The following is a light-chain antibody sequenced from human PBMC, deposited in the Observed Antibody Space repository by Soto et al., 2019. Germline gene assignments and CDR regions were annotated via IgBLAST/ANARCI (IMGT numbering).Light chain of an antibody. CDR1: QSVSSSQ. CDR3: QLYSDSVT. Sequence: EIVLTQSPGTLSLYPGERATLSCRASQSVSSSQLAWCQQKPGQAPRLVIYGSSSRATGIPDRFSGSGSGTDFTLSISGLEPEDFAVYYCQLYSDSVTFGGVTKVEIK. J-gene: IGKJ4*01. V-gene: IGKV3-20*01. CDR2: GSS.